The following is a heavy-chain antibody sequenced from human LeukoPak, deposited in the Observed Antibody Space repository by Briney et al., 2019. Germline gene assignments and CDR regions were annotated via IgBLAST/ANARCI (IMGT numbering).Heavy chain of an antibody. CDR1: GFTFSSYG. J-gene: IGHJ4*02. D-gene: IGHD3-22*01. V-gene: IGHV3-33*01. CDR2: IWYDGSNK. CDR3: ASRGYSNDYYGLDY. Sequence: PGGSLRLSCAASGFTFSSYGMHWVRQAPGKGLEWVAVIWYDGSNKYYADSVKGRFTISRDNSKNTLYLQVNSLRAEDTAVYYCASRGYSNDYYGLDYWGQGTLVTVSS.